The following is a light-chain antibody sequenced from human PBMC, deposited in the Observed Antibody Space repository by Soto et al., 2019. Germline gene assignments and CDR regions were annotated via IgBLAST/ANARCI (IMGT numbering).Light chain of an antibody. CDR3: QQYYSYPLT. J-gene: IGKJ1*01. V-gene: IGKV1-8*01. Sequence: AIRMTQSPSSLSASTGDRVTITCRASQGINSYLAWYQQKPGKAPKLLIYAASTLQSGVPSRFSGSGSGTDFTLTISCLQSEDFATYYCQQYYSYPLTFGQGTKVDIK. CDR2: AAS. CDR1: QGINSY.